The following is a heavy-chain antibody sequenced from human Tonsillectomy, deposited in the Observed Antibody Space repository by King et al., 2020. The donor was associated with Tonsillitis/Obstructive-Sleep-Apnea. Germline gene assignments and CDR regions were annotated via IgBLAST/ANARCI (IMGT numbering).Heavy chain of an antibody. D-gene: IGHD3-22*01. J-gene: IGHJ4*02. CDR1: GFTFSNYA. CDR3: ASLIVLLYSEGSGYLAKAREDLDLGDY. Sequence: VQLVESGGGVVQPGRSLRLSCAASGFTFSNYALHWVRQAPGKGLEWVALISFDGGYKYYADSVKGRFTISRDNSKNTVYLQMNSLRAEDTALYYCASLIVLLYSEGSGYLAKAREDLDLGDYWGQGTPVTVSS. V-gene: IGHV3-30*04. CDR2: ISFDGGYK.